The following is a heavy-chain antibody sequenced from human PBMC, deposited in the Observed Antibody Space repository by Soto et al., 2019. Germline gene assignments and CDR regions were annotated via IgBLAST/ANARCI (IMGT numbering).Heavy chain of an antibody. D-gene: IGHD7-27*01. CDR3: ARTLGNWYFDL. V-gene: IGHV3-48*03. CDR2: MSTSGADI. J-gene: IGHJ2*01. Sequence: EPQLVESGGGLIQTGGSMRLSCIGSEYSFSSFEMNWVRQAPGKGLEWVSYMSTSGADIKYADSVKGRFTVSRDNSKNSLFLQMDSLRADDTAIYYCARTLGNWYFDLWGRGTLVTVSS. CDR1: EYSFSSFE.